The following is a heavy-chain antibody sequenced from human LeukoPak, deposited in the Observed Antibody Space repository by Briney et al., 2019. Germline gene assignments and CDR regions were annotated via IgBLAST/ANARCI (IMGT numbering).Heavy chain of an antibody. CDR3: AREGGTFSSNLDYFDL. CDR1: GFTFRRYT. V-gene: IGHV3-21*01. J-gene: IGHJ4*02. D-gene: IGHD6-13*01. Sequence: GESLRLSCTASGFTFRRYTINWVRQAPGKGLEWVSSISSNGYYIYYAVSLEGRFTISRDSAENSLYLQMDGLRAEDTAMYYCAREGGTFSSNLDYFDLWGQGTLVTVSS. CDR2: ISSNGYYI.